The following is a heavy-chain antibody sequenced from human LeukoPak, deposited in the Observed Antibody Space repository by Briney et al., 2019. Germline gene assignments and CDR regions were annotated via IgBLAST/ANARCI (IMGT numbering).Heavy chain of an antibody. CDR2: IKTKTDGGTT. CDR1: GFTFSNAW. Sequence: PGGSLRLSCAASGFTFSNAWMSWVRQAPGKGLEWVGRIKTKTDGGTTDYAAPVKGRFTISRDDSKNTLYLQMNSLKTEDTAVYYCTTDPALGWYFDLWGRGTLVTVSS. V-gene: IGHV3-15*01. J-gene: IGHJ2*01. D-gene: IGHD2-2*01. CDR3: TTDPALGWYFDL.